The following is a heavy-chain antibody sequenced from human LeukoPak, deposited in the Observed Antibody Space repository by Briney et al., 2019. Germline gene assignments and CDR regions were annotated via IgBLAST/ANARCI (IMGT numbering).Heavy chain of an antibody. Sequence: PGGSLRLSCAASGFTFSSYEMNWVRQAPGKGLEWVSYISSSGSTIYYADSVKGRFTISRDNAKNSLYLQMNSLRAEDTAVYYCARSLVLLWFGEPGAGWFDPWGQGTLVTVSS. V-gene: IGHV3-48*03. CDR2: ISSSGSTI. CDR3: ARSLVLLWFGEPGAGWFDP. J-gene: IGHJ5*02. D-gene: IGHD3-10*01. CDR1: GFTFSSYE.